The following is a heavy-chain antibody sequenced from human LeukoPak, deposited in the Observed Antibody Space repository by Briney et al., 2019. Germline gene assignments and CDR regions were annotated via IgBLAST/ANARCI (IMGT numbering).Heavy chain of an antibody. CDR1: GFTFSDYY. J-gene: IGHJ4*02. CDR3: ARDLLSIAAAGFDY. V-gene: IGHV3-11*01. Sequence: GGSLRLSCAASGFTFSDYYMSWIRQAPGKGLEWVSYISSSGSTICYADSVKGRFTISRDNAKNSLYLQMNSLRAEDTAVYYCARDLLSIAAAGFDYWGQGTLVTVSS. CDR2: ISSSGSTI. D-gene: IGHD6-13*01.